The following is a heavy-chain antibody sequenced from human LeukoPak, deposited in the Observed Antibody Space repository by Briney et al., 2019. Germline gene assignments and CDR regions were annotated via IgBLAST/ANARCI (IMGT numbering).Heavy chain of an antibody. Sequence: SETLSLTCTVSGGSISSSSYYWGWIRQPPGKGLEWIGSIYYSGSTYYNPSLKSRVTISVDTSKNQFSLKLSSVTAADTAVYYCAREVIAVAIRGVDYWGQGTLVTVSS. CDR1: GGSISSSSYY. J-gene: IGHJ4*02. V-gene: IGHV4-39*07. CDR2: IYYSGST. CDR3: AREVIAVAIRGVDY. D-gene: IGHD6-19*01.